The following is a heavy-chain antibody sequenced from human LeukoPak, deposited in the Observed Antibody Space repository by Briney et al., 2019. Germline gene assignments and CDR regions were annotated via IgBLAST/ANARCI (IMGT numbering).Heavy chain of an antibody. J-gene: IGHJ4*02. CDR2: IYYSGST. CDR3: ARVSRLLWFGELESTYYFDY. D-gene: IGHD3-10*01. CDR1: GGSISSYY. Sequence: SETLSLTCTVSGGSISSYYWSWIRQPPGKGLKWIGYIYYSGSTNYNPSLKSRVTISVDTSKNQFSLKLSSVTAADTAVYYCARVSRLLWFGELESTYYFDYWGQGTLVTVSS. V-gene: IGHV4-59*01.